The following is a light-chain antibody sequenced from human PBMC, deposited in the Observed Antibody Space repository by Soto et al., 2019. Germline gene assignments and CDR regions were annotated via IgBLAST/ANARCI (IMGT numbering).Light chain of an antibody. CDR2: SNS. J-gene: IGLJ1*01. V-gene: IGLV1-44*01. CDR1: SSNIATKS. CDR3: AAWDDSLNARYV. Sequence: QSVLTQPPSASGTPGQRVTISCSGSSSNIATKSVNWYQQLPGTAPKLLIYSNSQRSSGVPDRFSGSKSGTSASLAIRGLQSEDDADYYCAAWDDSLNARYVFGTGTKVTVL.